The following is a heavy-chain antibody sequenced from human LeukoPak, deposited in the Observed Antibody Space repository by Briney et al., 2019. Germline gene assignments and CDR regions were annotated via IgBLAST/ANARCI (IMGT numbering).Heavy chain of an antibody. CDR3: ASNSGAYSSGWNYYYYGMDV. CDR1: GGSFSGYY. D-gene: IGHD6-19*01. V-gene: IGHV4-39*01. CDR2: IYYSGST. J-gene: IGHJ6*02. Sequence: SETLSLTCAVYGGSFSGYYWGWIRQPPGKGLEWIGSIYYSGSTYYNPSLKSRVAISVDTSKNQFSLKVNSVTAADTAVYYCASNSGAYSSGWNYYYYGMDVWGQGTTVTVSS.